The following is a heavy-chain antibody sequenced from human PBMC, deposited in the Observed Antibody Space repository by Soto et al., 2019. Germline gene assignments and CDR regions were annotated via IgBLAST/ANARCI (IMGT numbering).Heavy chain of an antibody. J-gene: IGHJ4*02. CDR3: ARDARSGLEY. CDR1: GYTFTSYY. V-gene: IGHV1-46*01. CDR2: INPSGGDT. Sequence: QVQLVQSGAEVKKPGASVKVSCKASGYTFTSYYIHWVRQAPGQGLEWMGIINPSGGDTFYPQKFQGSVTMPRDTSTSTVYMELSSLRSDDTAVYYCARDARSGLEYWGQGTLVTVSS. D-gene: IGHD3-3*01.